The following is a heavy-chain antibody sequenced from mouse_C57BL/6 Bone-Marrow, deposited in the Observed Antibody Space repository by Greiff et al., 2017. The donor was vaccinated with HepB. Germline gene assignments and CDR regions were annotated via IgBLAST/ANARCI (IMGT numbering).Heavy chain of an antibody. CDR2: IHPNSGST. V-gene: IGHV1-64*01. CDR1: GYTFTSYW. D-gene: IGHD1-1*01. J-gene: IGHJ3*01. Sequence: VQLQQPGAELVKPGASVKLSCKASGYTFTSYWMHWVKQRPGQGLEWIGMIHPNSGSTNYNEKFKSKATLTVDKSSSTAYMELRSLTSEDSAVYYCAREDYYGSSPLFAYWGQGTLVTVSA. CDR3: AREDYYGSSPLFAY.